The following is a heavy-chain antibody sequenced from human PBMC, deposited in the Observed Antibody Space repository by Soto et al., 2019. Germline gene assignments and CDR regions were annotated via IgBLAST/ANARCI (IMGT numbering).Heavy chain of an antibody. CDR1: GYTFTSYA. Sequence: ASVKVSCTASGYTFTSYAMHWVRQAPGQRLEWMGWINAGNGNTKYSQKFQGRVTITRDTSASTAYMELSSLRSEDTAVYYCARVGRGVNLYYYYYMDVWGKGTTVTVSS. CDR3: ARVGRGVNLYYYYYMDV. CDR2: INAGNGNT. D-gene: IGHD3-10*01. J-gene: IGHJ6*03. V-gene: IGHV1-3*01.